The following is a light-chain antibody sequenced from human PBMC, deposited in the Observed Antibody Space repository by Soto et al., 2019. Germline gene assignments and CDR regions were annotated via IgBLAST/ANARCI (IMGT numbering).Light chain of an antibody. Sequence: ELVLTQSPATLSLSPGERATLSCRASQSVSSYLAWYQQKSGQAPRLLIYDASNRATGIPARFSGSGSGTDFTLTISSLGPEEFAVYYCKQRSNWPDTFGHGTRLEIK. V-gene: IGKV3-11*01. CDR3: KQRSNWPDT. CDR1: QSVSSY. J-gene: IGKJ5*01. CDR2: DAS.